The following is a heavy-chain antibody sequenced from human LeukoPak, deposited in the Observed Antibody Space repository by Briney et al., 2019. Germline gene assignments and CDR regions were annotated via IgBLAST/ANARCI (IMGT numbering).Heavy chain of an antibody. D-gene: IGHD4-11*01. Sequence: SETLSLTCAVYGGSFSGYYWSWIRQPPGKGLEWIGEINHSGSTNYNPSLKSRVTISVDTSKNQFSLKLSSVTAADTAVYYCARAYGNRSWFDPWGQGTLDTVSS. CDR1: GGSFSGYY. CDR2: INHSGST. V-gene: IGHV4-34*01. CDR3: ARAYGNRSWFDP. J-gene: IGHJ5*02.